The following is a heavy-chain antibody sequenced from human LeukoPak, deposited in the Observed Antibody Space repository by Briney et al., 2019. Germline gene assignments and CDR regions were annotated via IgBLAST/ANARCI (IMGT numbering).Heavy chain of an antibody. D-gene: IGHD3-16*02. J-gene: IGHJ5*02. CDR1: GYTLTGYY. V-gene: IGHV1-2*02. CDR3: ARHGVITFGGVIVTNWFDP. CDR2: INPNSGGT. Sequence: ASVKVSCKASGYTLTGYYMHWVRQAPGQGLEWMGWINPNSGGTNYAQKFQGRVTMTRDTSISTAYMELSRLRSDDTAVYYCARHGVITFGGVIVTNWFDPWGQGTLVTVSS.